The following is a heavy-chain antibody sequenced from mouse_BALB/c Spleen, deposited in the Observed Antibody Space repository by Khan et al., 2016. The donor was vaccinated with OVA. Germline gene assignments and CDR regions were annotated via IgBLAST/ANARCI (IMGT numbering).Heavy chain of an antibody. J-gene: IGHJ1*01. CDR3: ARGYWYFDF. Sequence: QIRLVQSGPELKKPGETVRISCKASGYTFTDHGVNWVKQAPGKGLKWMGWINTYTGEPTYTDDFKGRFAFSLETSAITAYLEINNLKNEDMATYCWARGYWYFDFWGAGTTVTVSS. CDR2: INTYTGEP. V-gene: IGHV9-1*02. CDR1: GYTFTDHG.